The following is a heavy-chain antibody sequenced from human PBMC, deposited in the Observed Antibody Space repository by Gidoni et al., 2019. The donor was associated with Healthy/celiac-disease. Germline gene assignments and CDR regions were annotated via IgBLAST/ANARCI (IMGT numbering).Heavy chain of an antibody. D-gene: IGHD2-2*01. Sequence: EVQLLESGGGLVQPGGSLRLSCAASGFTFSSYAMSWVRQAPGKGLEWVSAISGSGGSTYYADSVKGRFTISRDNSKNTLYLQMNSLRAEDTAVYYCAKGMYCSSTSCHDAFDIWGQGTMVTVSS. CDR1: GFTFSSYA. V-gene: IGHV3-23*01. J-gene: IGHJ3*02. CDR3: AKGMYCSSTSCHDAFDI. CDR2: ISGSGGST.